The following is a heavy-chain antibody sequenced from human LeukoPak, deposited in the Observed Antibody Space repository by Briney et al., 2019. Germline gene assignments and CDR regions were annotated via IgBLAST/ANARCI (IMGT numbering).Heavy chain of an antibody. CDR3: ARGPMLRGEEYYYMDV. CDR1: GYTFTGYY. Sequence: ASVKVSCKASGYTFTGYYMHWVRQAPGQGLEWMGWINPNSGGINYAQKFQGRVTMTRDTSITTAYMELSRLRSDDTAVYYCARGPMLRGEEYYYMDVWGKGTTVTISS. V-gene: IGHV1-2*02. CDR2: INPNSGGI. D-gene: IGHD3-10*01. J-gene: IGHJ6*03.